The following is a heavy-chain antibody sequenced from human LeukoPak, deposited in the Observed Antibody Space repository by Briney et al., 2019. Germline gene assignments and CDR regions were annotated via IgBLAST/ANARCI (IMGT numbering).Heavy chain of an antibody. CDR1: GYPFTTYD. CDR2: MNPSSGYT. Sequence: ASVRVSCKASGYPFTTYDITWVRKATGQGLEWMGWMNPSSGYTGYSQKFQGRVTMTRNTSITTAYMELSSLRSEDTAVYYCARISDHNWYFDLWGRGTLVTVSS. V-gene: IGHV1-8*01. CDR3: ARISDHNWYFDL. J-gene: IGHJ2*01. D-gene: IGHD1-14*01.